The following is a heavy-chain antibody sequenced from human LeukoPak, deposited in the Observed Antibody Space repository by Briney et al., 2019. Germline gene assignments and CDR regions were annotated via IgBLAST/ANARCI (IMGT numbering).Heavy chain of an antibody. J-gene: IGHJ5*01. CDR3: ARAVLLWFGELTEADNWFDP. Sequence: GGSLRLSCAASGFTFSSYAMHWVRQAPGKGLEWVAVISYDGSNKYYADSVKGRFTISRDNSKNTLYLQMNSLRAEDTAVYYCARAVLLWFGELTEADNWFDPWGQGTTVTVSS. D-gene: IGHD3-10*01. CDR2: ISYDGSNK. V-gene: IGHV3-30-3*01. CDR1: GFTFSSYA.